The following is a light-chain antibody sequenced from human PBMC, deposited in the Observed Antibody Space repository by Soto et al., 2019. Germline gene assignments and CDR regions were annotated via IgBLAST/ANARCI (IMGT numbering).Light chain of an antibody. Sequence: QSALTQPRSVSGSPGQSFTISCTGTSSDVGGYNYVSWYQQHPGKSPKLMIYDVSKRPSGVPDRFSGSKSGNTASLTISGLQDEDEADYYCCSYAGSYTSLFGGGTKVTVL. CDR2: DVS. J-gene: IGLJ2*01. CDR1: SSDVGGYNY. CDR3: CSYAGSYTSL. V-gene: IGLV2-11*01.